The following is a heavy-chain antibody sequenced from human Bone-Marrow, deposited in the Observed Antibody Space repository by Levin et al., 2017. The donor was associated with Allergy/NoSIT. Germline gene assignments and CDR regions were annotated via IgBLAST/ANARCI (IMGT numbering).Heavy chain of an antibody. CDR2: ISYTGTT. V-gene: IGHV4-39*02. D-gene: IGHD1-7*01. Sequence: RPSETLSLTCTVSGASISSSLYFWGWVRQPPGEGLDWIGTISYTGTTYYNPSLKSRVTMSLDTSKNHFSLDLTSVTAADTAVYYCARRNYPYYFDSWGQGSLVTVSS. CDR3: ARRNYPYYFDS. CDR1: GASISSSLYF. J-gene: IGHJ4*02.